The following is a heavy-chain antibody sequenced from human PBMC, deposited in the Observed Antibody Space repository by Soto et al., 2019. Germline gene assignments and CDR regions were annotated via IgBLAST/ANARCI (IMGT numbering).Heavy chain of an antibody. CDR3: ARTTAVPNSLRSRYFFDY. Sequence: SETLSLTCTVSGGSVSSGDYYWSWIRQPPGKGLEWTGNIYYSGSTNYNPSLKSRATISVDTSKNQFSLRLSSVTTADTALYYCARTTAVPNSLRSRYFFDYWGQGTLVTVSS. D-gene: IGHD4-17*01. J-gene: IGHJ4*02. V-gene: IGHV4-61*08. CDR1: GGSVSSGDYY. CDR2: IYYSGST.